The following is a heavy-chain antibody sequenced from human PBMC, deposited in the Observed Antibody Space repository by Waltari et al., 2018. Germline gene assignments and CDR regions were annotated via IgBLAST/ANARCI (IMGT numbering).Heavy chain of an antibody. Sequence: EVQLVESGGGLVKPGGSLRLSCAASGFSFRSAWMSWVRQAPGKGLEWVGRIKNKADGGSTDYAAPVKDRFTISRDDSKNTLYLEINSLKTEDTAVYYCTTHRYYDSGGYYFDYWGQGAQVTVSS. D-gene: IGHD3-22*01. CDR3: TTHRYYDSGGYYFDY. J-gene: IGHJ4*02. CDR2: IKNKADGGST. CDR1: GFSFRSAW. V-gene: IGHV3-15*01.